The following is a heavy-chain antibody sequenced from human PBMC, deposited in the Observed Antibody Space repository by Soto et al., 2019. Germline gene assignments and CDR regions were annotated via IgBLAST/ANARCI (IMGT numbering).Heavy chain of an antibody. V-gene: IGHV3-23*01. J-gene: IGHJ4*02. CDR2: ISGSGGST. CDR3: AKVVVPDIAAAPYYFDY. Sequence: GGSLRLSCAASGFTFSSYAMSWVRQAPGKGLEWVSAISGSGGSTYYADSVKGRFTISRDNSKNTLYLQMNSLRAEDTAVYYCAKVVVPDIAAAPYYFDYWGQGTLVTVSS. D-gene: IGHD6-13*01. CDR1: GFTFSSYA.